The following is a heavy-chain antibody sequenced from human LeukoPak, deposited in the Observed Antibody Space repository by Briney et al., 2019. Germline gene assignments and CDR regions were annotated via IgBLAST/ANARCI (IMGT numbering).Heavy chain of an antibody. J-gene: IGHJ4*02. CDR3: ARDQLYGEYTSGADY. Sequence: GGSLRLSCAASAFTFSSYSMNWVRQAPGKGLEWVSSISSSSSYIYYADSVKGRFTISRDNAKNSLYLQMNSLRADDTAVYYCARDQLYGEYTSGADYWGQGTLVTVSS. V-gene: IGHV3-21*01. D-gene: IGHD4-17*01. CDR2: ISSSSSYI. CDR1: AFTFSSYS.